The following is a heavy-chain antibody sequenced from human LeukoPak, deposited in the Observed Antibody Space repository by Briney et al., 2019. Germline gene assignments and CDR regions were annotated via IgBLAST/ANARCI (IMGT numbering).Heavy chain of an antibody. CDR1: GYRFTSYW. CDR3: ARSAGKRGKYYYDSSGYLNWFDP. Sequence: GESLKISCKASGYRFTSYWISWVRQMPGKGLEWMGRIDPSDSYTNYSPSFQGHVTISADKSISTAYLQWSSLKASDTAMYYCARSAGKRGKYYYDSSGYLNWFDPWGQGTLVTVSS. D-gene: IGHD3-22*01. CDR2: IDPSDSYT. V-gene: IGHV5-10-1*01. J-gene: IGHJ5*02.